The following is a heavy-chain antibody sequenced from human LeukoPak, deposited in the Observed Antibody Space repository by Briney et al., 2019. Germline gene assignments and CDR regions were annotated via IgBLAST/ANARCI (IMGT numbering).Heavy chain of an antibody. D-gene: IGHD5-12*01. CDR3: ARNPGGYSGHYYLYD. Sequence: PSETLSLTCTVSGGSISSYNWSWIRQPPGKGLEWSGYIYYSGSTNYNPSLKSRVTISVDTSKNPFSLKLSSLTAADTAVYYCARNPGGYSGHYYLYDWGERTLGTLSP. J-gene: IGHJ4*02. V-gene: IGHV4-59*08. CDR1: GGSISSYN. CDR2: IYYSGST.